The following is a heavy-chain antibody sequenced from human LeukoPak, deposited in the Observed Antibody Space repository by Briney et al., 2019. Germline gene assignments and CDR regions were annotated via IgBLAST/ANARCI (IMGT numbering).Heavy chain of an antibody. CDR2: IIPIFGTA. CDR3: ASSLSYYDFWSGHRKNYYYYGMDV. V-gene: IGHV1-69*13. Sequence: SVKVSCEASGGTFSSYAISWVRQAPGQGLEWMGGIIPIFGTANYAQKFQGRVTITADESTSTAYMELSSLRSEDTAVYYCASSLSYYDFWSGHRKNYYYYGMDVWGQGTTVTVSS. CDR1: GGTFSSYA. D-gene: IGHD3-3*01. J-gene: IGHJ6*02.